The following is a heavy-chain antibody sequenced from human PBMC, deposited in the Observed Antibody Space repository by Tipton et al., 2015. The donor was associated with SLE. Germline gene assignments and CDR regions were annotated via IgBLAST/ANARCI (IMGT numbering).Heavy chain of an antibody. D-gene: IGHD1-26*01. V-gene: IGHV3-48*03. J-gene: IGHJ4*03. Sequence: SLRLSCAASGFTFSSYEMNWVRQAPGKGLEWVSYISSSGSTIYYADSMKGRFTISRDNAKNSLYLQMNSLTAEDTAVYYCARDFLGDSGSYIFDYWGQGTTVTVSS. CDR2: ISSSGSTI. CDR1: GFTFSSYE. CDR3: ARDFLGDSGSYIFDY.